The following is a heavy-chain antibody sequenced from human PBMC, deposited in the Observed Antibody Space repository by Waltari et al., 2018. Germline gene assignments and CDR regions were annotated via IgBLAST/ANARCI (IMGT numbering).Heavy chain of an antibody. J-gene: IGHJ4*02. CDR2: VFASGST. CDR3: AREGIADRDSIFDV. Sequence: QVRLEESGPRLVKPSGTLSLTCSVTGDAFGLYRWTWIRHSAVQGLQWIGRVFASGSTNFNPSLRGRVTMSVDKSKIQFSLEMTSMTAADTATYYCAREGIADRDSIFDVWGQGILVTVSS. CDR1: GDAFGLYR. V-gene: IGHV4-4*07. D-gene: IGHD6-13*01.